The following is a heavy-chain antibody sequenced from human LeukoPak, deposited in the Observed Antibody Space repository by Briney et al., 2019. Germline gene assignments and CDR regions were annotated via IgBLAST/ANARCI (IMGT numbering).Heavy chain of an antibody. V-gene: IGHV4-39*07. D-gene: IGHD2-21*02. CDR3: ARGSHCGGDCYTIDY. CDR2: IYYSGDT. Sequence: SETLSLTCTVSGGSISSGSYYWGWIRQPPGKGLEWLGSIYYSGDTYNNPPLKSRVTMSVDTSKNQFSLKLSSVTAADTAVYYCARGSHCGGDCYTIDYWGQGTLVTVSS. J-gene: IGHJ4*02. CDR1: GGSISSGSYY.